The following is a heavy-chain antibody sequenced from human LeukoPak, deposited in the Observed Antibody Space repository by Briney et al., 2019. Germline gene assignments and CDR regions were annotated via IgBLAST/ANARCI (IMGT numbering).Heavy chain of an antibody. CDR3: AGLSWNYVYYYYYYMDV. V-gene: IGHV4-59*11. D-gene: IGHD1-7*01. CDR1: GGSISSHY. J-gene: IGHJ6*03. Sequence: SETLSLTCTVSGGSISSHYWSWIRQPPGKGLEWIGYIYYSGSTNYNPSLKSRVTISVDPSKNQFSLKLSSVTAADTAVYYCAGLSWNYVYYYYYYMDVWGKGTTVTVSS. CDR2: IYYSGST.